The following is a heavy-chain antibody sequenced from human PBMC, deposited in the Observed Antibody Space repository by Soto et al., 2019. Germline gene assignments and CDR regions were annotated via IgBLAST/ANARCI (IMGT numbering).Heavy chain of an antibody. D-gene: IGHD6-25*01. V-gene: IGHV3-43D*03. J-gene: IGHJ6*02. CDR2: ISWDGGST. CDR1: GFTFDDYA. Sequence: GGSLRLSCAASGFTFDDYAMHWVRQAPGKGLEWVSLISWDGGSTYYADSVKGRFTISRDNSKNSLYLQMNSLRAEDTALYYCAKASTSSGYYYGMDVWGQGTTVTVSS. CDR3: AKASTSSGYYYGMDV.